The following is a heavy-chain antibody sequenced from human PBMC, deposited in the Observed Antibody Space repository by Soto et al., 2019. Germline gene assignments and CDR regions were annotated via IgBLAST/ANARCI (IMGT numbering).Heavy chain of an antibody. CDR3: AKNMVTSTMPLRAFDI. CDR1: GLTFSSCA. Sequence: EVQLLESGGGLVQPGGSLRLSCAASGLTFSSCAMTWVRQAPGKGLEWVSAISSSGDTKYYADSVKGRFTISRDNSKNTLYLQMNSLRAEDTAVYYCAKNMVTSTMPLRAFDIWGRGTMVTAAS. J-gene: IGHJ3*02. CDR2: ISSSGDTK. D-gene: IGHD2-21*02. V-gene: IGHV3-23*01.